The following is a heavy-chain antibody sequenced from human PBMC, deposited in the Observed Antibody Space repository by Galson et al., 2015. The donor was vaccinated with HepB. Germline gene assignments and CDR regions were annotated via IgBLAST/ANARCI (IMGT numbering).Heavy chain of an antibody. D-gene: IGHD2-2*01. CDR3: ARPTLRPNVDDAMDLGY. J-gene: IGHJ4*02. V-gene: IGHV1-46*01. Sequence: SVKVSCKASGYTFTSYYLNWVRQAPGQGLEWMGIINPRGGNTTYAQKFQGRLTMTRDTSTNTVYMELSSLRSVDTAVYYCARPTLRPNVDDAMDLGYWGQGTLITVSS. CDR2: INPRGGNT. CDR1: GYTFTSYY.